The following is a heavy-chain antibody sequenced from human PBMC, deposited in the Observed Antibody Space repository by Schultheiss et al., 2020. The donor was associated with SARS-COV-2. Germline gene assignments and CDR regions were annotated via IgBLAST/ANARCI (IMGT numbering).Heavy chain of an antibody. V-gene: IGHV3-30*19. CDR1: GFTFSNYG. Sequence: LSLTCAASGFTFSNYGMHWVRQAPGKGLEWVAVISYDGSNKYYADSVKGRFTISRDNSKNTLYLQMNSLRAEDTAVYYCARDLMSSSWYETYYGMDVWGQGTTVTVSS. J-gene: IGHJ6*02. D-gene: IGHD6-13*01. CDR3: ARDLMSSSWYETYYGMDV. CDR2: ISYDGSNK.